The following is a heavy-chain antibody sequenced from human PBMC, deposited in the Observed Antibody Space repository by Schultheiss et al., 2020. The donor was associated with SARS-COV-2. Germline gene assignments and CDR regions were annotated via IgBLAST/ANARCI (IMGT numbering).Heavy chain of an antibody. CDR3: ARDYCSGGSCYDY. J-gene: IGHJ4*02. D-gene: IGHD2-15*01. CDR1: GFSLSNARMG. V-gene: IGHV4-31*03. Sequence: SGPTLVKPTETLTLTCTVSGFSLSNARMGVSWIRQPPGKGLEWIGEINHSGSTNYNPSLKSRVTISVDTSKNQFSLKLSSVTAADTAVYYCARDYCSGGSCYDYWGQGTLVTVSS. CDR2: INHSGST.